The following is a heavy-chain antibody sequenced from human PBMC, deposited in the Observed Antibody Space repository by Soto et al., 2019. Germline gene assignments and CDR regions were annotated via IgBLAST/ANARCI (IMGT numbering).Heavy chain of an antibody. CDR3: ARGGVTTVVIPKYYSFGLDV. Sequence: KPSETLSLTCTVSGGSISSYYWTWVRQPPGKGLEWIGYVESSGSTSYNPSLMSRVTISVDTSKNQFSLKLTSVTAADTAVYYCARGGVTTVVIPKYYSFGLDVWGQGTTVTVSS. V-gene: IGHV4-59*01. CDR2: VESSGST. D-gene: IGHD4-17*01. CDR1: GGSISSYY. J-gene: IGHJ6*02.